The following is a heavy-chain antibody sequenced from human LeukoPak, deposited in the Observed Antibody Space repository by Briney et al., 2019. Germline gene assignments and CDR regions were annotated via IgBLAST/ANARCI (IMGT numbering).Heavy chain of an antibody. CDR2: IYYSGST. V-gene: IGHV4-31*01. Sequence: SETLSLTCTVSGGSISTPGYYWSWIRQQPGKGVEWIGYIYYSGSTYYNPSLKSPITISVDTSKNQFSLKLSSVTAADTAVYYCARGGSGYDSFYYYGMDVWGQGTTVTISS. CDR1: GGSISTPGYY. CDR3: ARGGSGYDSFYYYGMDV. D-gene: IGHD5-12*01. J-gene: IGHJ6*02.